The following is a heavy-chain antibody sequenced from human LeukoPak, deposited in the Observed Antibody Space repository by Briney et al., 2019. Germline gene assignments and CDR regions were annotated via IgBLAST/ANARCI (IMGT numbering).Heavy chain of an antibody. Sequence: SETLSLTCTVSGGSISSSSYYWGWIRQPPGKGLEWIGSIYYSGSTYYNPSLKSRVTISVDTSKNQFSLKLSSVTAADTAVYYCARATYNWNYVDYYYYYMDVWGKGTTVTVSS. J-gene: IGHJ6*03. CDR3: ARATYNWNYVDYYYYYMDV. CDR2: IYYSGST. D-gene: IGHD1-7*01. CDR1: GGSISSSSYY. V-gene: IGHV4-39*07.